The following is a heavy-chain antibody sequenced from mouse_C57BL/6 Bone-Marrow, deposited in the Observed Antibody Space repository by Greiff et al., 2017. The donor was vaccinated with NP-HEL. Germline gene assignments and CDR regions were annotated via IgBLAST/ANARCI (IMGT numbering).Heavy chain of an antibody. J-gene: IGHJ2*01. D-gene: IGHD1-1*01. CDR2: IYPGDGDT. CDR1: GYAFSSYW. Sequence: LQQSGASVKISCKASGYAFSSYWMNWVKQRPGKGLEWIGQIYPGDGDTNYNGKFKGKATLTADKSSSTAYMQLSSLTSEDSAVYFCARCPLITTVVASNYFDYWGQGTTLTVSS. V-gene: IGHV1-80*01. CDR3: ARCPLITTVVASNYFDY.